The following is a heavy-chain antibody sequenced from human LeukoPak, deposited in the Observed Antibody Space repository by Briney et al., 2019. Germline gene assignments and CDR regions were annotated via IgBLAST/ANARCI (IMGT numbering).Heavy chain of an antibody. Sequence: PGGSLRPSCAASGFTFSSYSMNWVRQAPGKGLEWVSSISSSSSYIYYADSVKGRFTISRDNAKNSLYLQMNSLRAEDTAVYYCARDPYDFWSGSGFDPWGQGTLVTVSS. CDR2: ISSSSSYI. CDR1: GFTFSSYS. V-gene: IGHV3-21*01. CDR3: ARDPYDFWSGSGFDP. D-gene: IGHD3-3*01. J-gene: IGHJ5*02.